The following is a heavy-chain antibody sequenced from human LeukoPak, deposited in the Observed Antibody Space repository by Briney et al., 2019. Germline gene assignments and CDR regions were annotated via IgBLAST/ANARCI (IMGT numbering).Heavy chain of an antibody. CDR3: AAVPAGVSGWFDP. D-gene: IGHD2-2*01. Sequence: SETLSLTCAVSGGSISSSNWWSWVRQPPGKGLEWIREIYHSGSTNYNPSLKSRVTISVDKSKNQFSLKLSSVTAADTAVYYCAAVPAGVSGWFDPWGQGTLVTVSS. V-gene: IGHV4-4*02. J-gene: IGHJ5*02. CDR2: IYHSGST. CDR1: GGSISSSNW.